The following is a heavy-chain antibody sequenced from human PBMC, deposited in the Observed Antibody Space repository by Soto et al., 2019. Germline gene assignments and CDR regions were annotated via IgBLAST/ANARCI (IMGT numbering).Heavy chain of an antibody. J-gene: IGHJ3*02. CDR3: ARGYGMLEDAFDI. Sequence: QVQLVESGGGVVQPGRSLRLSCAASGFTFSTYAMHWVRQAPGKGLEWVAVISYDGSDKYYADSVKGRFTISRDKSKNTMNLQMNRLRTEDTAAYYCARGYGMLEDAFDIWGQGTMVTVSS. V-gene: IGHV3-30-3*01. D-gene: IGHD5-18*01. CDR1: GFTFSTYA. CDR2: ISYDGSDK.